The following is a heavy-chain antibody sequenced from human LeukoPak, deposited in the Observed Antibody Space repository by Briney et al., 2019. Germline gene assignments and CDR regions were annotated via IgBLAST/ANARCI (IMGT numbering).Heavy chain of an antibody. CDR2: ISSSGNTI. CDR1: GFTFSSYE. Sequence: PGGSLRLSCAASGFTFSSYEMNWVRQAPGKGLEWVSYISSSGNTIYYADSVKGRFTISRDNAKNSLYLQMNSLRAEDTAVYYCARGGGYYGSGSLHYYYYVGVWGKGTTVAVSS. CDR3: ARGGGYYGSGSLHYYYYVGV. D-gene: IGHD3-10*01. J-gene: IGHJ6*03. V-gene: IGHV3-48*03.